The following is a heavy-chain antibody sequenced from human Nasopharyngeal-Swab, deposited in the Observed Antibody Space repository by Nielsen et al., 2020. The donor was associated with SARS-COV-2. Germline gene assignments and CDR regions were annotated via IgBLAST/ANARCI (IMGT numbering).Heavy chain of an antibody. V-gene: IGHV4-59*11. Sequence: SETLSSTCTVSRVSITSQYWSWIRQLPGKGLEWIGYICHNSGTSYNPSLKSRVTMFMDTSKNQFSLRLRSVTAADTAVYYCAKEGATGWFDPWGQGTLVTVSS. CDR3: AKEGATGWFDP. CDR2: ICHNSGT. J-gene: IGHJ5*02. CDR1: RVSITSQY.